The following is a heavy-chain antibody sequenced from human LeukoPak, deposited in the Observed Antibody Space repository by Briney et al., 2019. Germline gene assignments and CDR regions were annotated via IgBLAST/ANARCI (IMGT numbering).Heavy chain of an antibody. CDR3: AKDPYFY. J-gene: IGHJ4*02. Sequence: PGGSLRLSCAASGFTFTTYAMSWVRQAPGKGLEWVSRISGSGTSTWYADSVKGRFTISRDNSKSTLYLQMNSLRAEDTAVYYCAKDPYFYWGQGTLVTVSS. CDR1: GFTFTTYA. D-gene: IGHD2/OR15-2a*01. V-gene: IGHV3-23*01. CDR2: ISGSGTST.